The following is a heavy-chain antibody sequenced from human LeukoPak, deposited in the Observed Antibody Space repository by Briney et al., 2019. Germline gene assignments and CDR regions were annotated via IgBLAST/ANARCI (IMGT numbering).Heavy chain of an antibody. CDR2: MNSNSGNT. D-gene: IGHD3-10*01. CDR3: ARGGGRPRRGITMVRFLFDP. J-gene: IGHJ5*02. V-gene: IGHV1-8*01. Sequence: GASVKVSCKASGYTFTSYDINWVRQATGQGLEWMGWMNSNSGNTDYAQKFQGRVTMTRNTSISTAYMELSSLRSEDTAVYYCARGGGRPRRGITMVRFLFDPWGQGTLVTVSS. CDR1: GYTFTSYD.